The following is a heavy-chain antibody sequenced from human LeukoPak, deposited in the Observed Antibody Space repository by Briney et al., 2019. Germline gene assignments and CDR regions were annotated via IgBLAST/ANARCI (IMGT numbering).Heavy chain of an antibody. V-gene: IGHV4-59*12. CDR2: IYHSGST. CDR3: ARVVAAAGSPLFDY. J-gene: IGHJ4*02. Sequence: SETLSLTCTVSGGSISTYYWNWIRQPPGKGLEWIGYIYHSGSTYYNPSLKSRVTISVDRSKNQFSLKLSSVTAADTAVYYCARVVAAAGSPLFDYWGQGTLVTVSS. CDR1: GGSISTYY. D-gene: IGHD6-13*01.